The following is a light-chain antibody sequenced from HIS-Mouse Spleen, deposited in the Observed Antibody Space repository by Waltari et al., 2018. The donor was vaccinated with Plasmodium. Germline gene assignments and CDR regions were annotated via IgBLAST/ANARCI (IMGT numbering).Light chain of an antibody. CDR3: QQSYSTRTGRSWT. CDR2: AAS. Sequence: DIQMTQSPSSLSASVGYRVTITSRASQSISSYLNWYQQNPGKAPKLLIYAASNVQSGVPSRFSGSGSGTDFALTISSLQPEDFATYYCQQSYSTRTGRSWTFGQGTKVEIK. CDR1: QSISSY. J-gene: IGKJ1*01. V-gene: IGKV1-39*01.